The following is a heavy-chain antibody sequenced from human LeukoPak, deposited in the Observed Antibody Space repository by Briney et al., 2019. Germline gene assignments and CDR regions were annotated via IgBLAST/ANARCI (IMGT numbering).Heavy chain of an antibody. V-gene: IGHV4-59*01. CDR3: ARQYCSSTRCYSYFDY. J-gene: IGHJ4*02. CDR2: IYYSGST. D-gene: IGHD2-2*01. Sequence: SETLSLTCTVSGGSISSYYWSWIRQPPGKGLEWIGYIYYSGSTNYNPSLKSRVTMSVDTSKNQFSLKLSSVTAADTAVYYCARQYCSSTRCYSYFDYWGQGTLVTVSS. CDR1: GGSISSYY.